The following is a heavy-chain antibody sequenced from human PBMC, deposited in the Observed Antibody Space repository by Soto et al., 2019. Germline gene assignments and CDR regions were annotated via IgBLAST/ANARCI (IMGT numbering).Heavy chain of an antibody. J-gene: IGHJ4*02. CDR1: GGSISSYY. D-gene: IGHD2-8*01. CDR3: ARGWSCTSGVCYGTPFDY. V-gene: IGHV4-59*01. CDR2: IYYSGST. Sequence: SETLSLTCTVSGGSISSYYWGWIRQPPGKGLEWIGYIYYSGSTNYNPSLKSRVTISVDTSKNQFSLKLSSVTAADTAVYYCARGWSCTSGVCYGTPFDYWGQGTLVTVSS.